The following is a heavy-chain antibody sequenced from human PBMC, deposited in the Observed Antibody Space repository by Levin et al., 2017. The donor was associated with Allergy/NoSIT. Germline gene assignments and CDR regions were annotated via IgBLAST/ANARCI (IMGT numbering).Heavy chain of an antibody. V-gene: IGHV3-48*01. J-gene: IGHJ5*02. CDR3: ARDPGYFDLPNWFDP. CDR1: GFTFSSYS. Sequence: GGSLRLSCAASGFTFSSYSMNWVRQAPGKGLEWVSYISSSSSTIYYADSVKGRFTISRDNAKNSLYLQMNSLRAEDTAVYYCARDPGYFDLPNWFDPWGQGTLVTVSS. D-gene: IGHD3-9*01. CDR2: ISSSSSTI.